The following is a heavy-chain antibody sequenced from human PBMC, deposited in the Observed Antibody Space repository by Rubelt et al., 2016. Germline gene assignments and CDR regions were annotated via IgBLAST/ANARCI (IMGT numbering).Heavy chain of an antibody. V-gene: IGHV3-21*01. D-gene: IGHD6-19*01. CDR2: ISSSSSYI. Sequence: AASGFTSSSYSMNWVRQAPGKGLEWVSSISSSSSYIYYADSVKGRFTISRDNAKNSLYLQMNSLRAEDTAVYYCAREVTAVAASEFDYWGQGTLVTVSS. J-gene: IGHJ4*02. CDR3: AREVTAVAASEFDY. CDR1: GFTSSSYS.